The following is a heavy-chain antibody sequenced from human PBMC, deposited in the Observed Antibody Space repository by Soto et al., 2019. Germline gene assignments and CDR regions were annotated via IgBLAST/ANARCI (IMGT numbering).Heavy chain of an antibody. Sequence: QVQLQESGPGLVKPSGTLSLTCAVSSGSISSSNWWSWVRQPPGKGLEWIGEIYHSGSTNYNPSLKSRVTISVDKSKNQFSLKLSSVTAADTAVYYCARVQAAGTLGSYRAAFDIWGQGTMVTVSS. CDR1: SGSISSSNW. CDR2: IYHSGST. CDR3: ARVQAAGTLGSYRAAFDI. D-gene: IGHD3-16*02. V-gene: IGHV4-4*02. J-gene: IGHJ3*02.